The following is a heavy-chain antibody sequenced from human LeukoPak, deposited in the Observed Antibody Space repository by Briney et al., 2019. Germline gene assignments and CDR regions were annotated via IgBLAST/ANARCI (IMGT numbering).Heavy chain of an antibody. Sequence: PGGSLRLSCAASGFTFSSYAMSWVRQAPGKGLEWVSAISGSGVSTYYADSVKGRFTISRDNSKNTLYLQMNSLRAEDTAVYYCAKDGVQNIVVVPAAVPSDYYYYMDVWGKGTTVTVSS. V-gene: IGHV3-23*01. CDR1: GFTFSSYA. CDR3: AKDGVQNIVVVPAAVPSDYYYYMDV. CDR2: ISGSGVST. D-gene: IGHD2-2*01. J-gene: IGHJ6*03.